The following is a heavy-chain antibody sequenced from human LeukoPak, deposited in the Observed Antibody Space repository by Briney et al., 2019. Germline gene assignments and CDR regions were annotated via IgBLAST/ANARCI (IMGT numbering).Heavy chain of an antibody. CDR1: GASFSGYY. J-gene: IGHJ4*02. D-gene: IGHD2-21*02. Sequence: SETLSLTCAVYGASFSGYYWSWIRQPPGKGLEWIGEINHSGSTNYNPSLKSRVTISVDTSKNQFSLRLSSVTAADTAVYYCARGGYCGGDCYFYYWGQGTLVTVSS. V-gene: IGHV4-34*01. CDR2: INHSGST. CDR3: ARGGYCGGDCYFYY.